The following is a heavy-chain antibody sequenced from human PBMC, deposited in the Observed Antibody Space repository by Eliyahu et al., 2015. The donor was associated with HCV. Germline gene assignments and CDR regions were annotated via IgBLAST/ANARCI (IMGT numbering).Heavy chain of an antibody. D-gene: IGHD6-13*01. CDR3: TRVFRSSSWYWFDP. V-gene: IGHV3-49*02. J-gene: IGHJ5*02. CDR2: IRSKAYGGTT. Sequence: GKGLEWVGFIRSKAYGGTTEYAASVKGRFTISRDDSKSIAYLQMNSLKTEDTAVYYCTRVFRSSSWYWFDPWGQGTLVTVSS.